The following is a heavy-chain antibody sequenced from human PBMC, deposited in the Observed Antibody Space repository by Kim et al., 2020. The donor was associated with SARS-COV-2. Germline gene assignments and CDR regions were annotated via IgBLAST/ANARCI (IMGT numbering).Heavy chain of an antibody. CDR2: IAFDGSTT. Sequence: GGSLRLSCAASGFTFRSYGMHWVRQAPGKGLEWVAAIAFDGSTTYYANSVKGRFTISRDNSKNTLFLQMNSLRVEDTAVYYCAKDGSGSSSYSLYDYYG. CDR1: GFTFRSYG. CDR3: AKDGSGSSSYSLYDYYG. J-gene: IGHJ6*01. D-gene: IGHD3-10*01. V-gene: IGHV3-30*18.